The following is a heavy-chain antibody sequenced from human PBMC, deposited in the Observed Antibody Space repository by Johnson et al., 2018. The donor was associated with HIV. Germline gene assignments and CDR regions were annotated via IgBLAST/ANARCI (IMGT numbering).Heavy chain of an antibody. CDR1: GFTLSSYA. D-gene: IGHD1-1*01. J-gene: IGHJ3*02. CDR2: ISGSCGST. CDR3: AKDRTSAQSAFDI. V-gene: IGHV3-23*04. Sequence: VQLVESGGGLVQPGGSLRLSCAASGFTLSSYALSWVRQAPGKGLEWVSAISGSCGSTYYADSVKGRFTISRDNSKNTLYLQMNSLRAEDTAVYYCAKDRTSAQSAFDIWGQGTMVTVSS.